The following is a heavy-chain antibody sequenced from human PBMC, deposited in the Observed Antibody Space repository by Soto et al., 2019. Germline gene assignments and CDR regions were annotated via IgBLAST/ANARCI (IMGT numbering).Heavy chain of an antibody. J-gene: IGHJ5*02. D-gene: IGHD3-22*01. CDR3: AVVDSTWNWFDP. CDR1: GGSISSSDFY. Sequence: QLQLQESGPGLVKPSETLSLTCTVSGGSISSSDFYWGWLRQPPGKGLDFIGSMYYSGTTYYNPALKNRITISVDTSKDQFSLKLNSVTAADTGVYYCAVVDSTWNWFDPWGQGALVTVSS. V-gene: IGHV4-39*01. CDR2: MYYSGTT.